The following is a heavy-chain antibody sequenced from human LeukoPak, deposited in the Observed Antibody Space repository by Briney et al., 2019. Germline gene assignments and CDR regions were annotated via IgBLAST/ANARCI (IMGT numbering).Heavy chain of an antibody. CDR2: ISSSGSTI. J-gene: IGHJ3*02. D-gene: IGHD2-15*01. CDR3: ARDRYCSGGSCYPDAFDI. CDR1: GFTFSSYE. V-gene: IGHV3-48*03. Sequence: GGSLRLSCAASGFTFSSYEMNWVRQAPGKGLEWVSYISSSGSTIYYADSVKGRFTISRDNAKNSLYLQMNSLRAEDTAVYYCARDRYCSGGSCYPDAFDIWGQGTMVTVSS.